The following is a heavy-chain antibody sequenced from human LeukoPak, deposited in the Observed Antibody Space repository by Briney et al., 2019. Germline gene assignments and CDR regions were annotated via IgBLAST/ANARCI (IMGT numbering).Heavy chain of an antibody. CDR1: GGSISSSSYY. CDR2: TYYSGST. V-gene: IGHV4-39*01. CDR3: ARLRMIVAY. J-gene: IGHJ4*02. Sequence: SETLSLTCTVSGGSISSSSYYWGWIRQPPGKGLEWIGSTYYSGSTYYNPSLKSRVTISVDTSKNQFSLKLSSVTAADTAVYYCARLRMIVAYWGQGTLVTVSS. D-gene: IGHD3-22*01.